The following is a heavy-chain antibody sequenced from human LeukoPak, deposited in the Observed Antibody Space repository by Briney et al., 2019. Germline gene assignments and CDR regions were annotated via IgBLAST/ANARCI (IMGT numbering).Heavy chain of an antibody. CDR1: GYTFTNNY. CDR2: INPSGGTT. CDR3: ARDTTYYYDSSGYRDAFDI. Sequence: ASVKVSCKASGYTFTNNYIHWVRQAPGQGLQWVATINPSGGTTSYAENFQGRVTVTRDTATSKVYMELSSLRSEDTAVYYCARDTTYYYDSSGYRDAFDIWGQGTMVTVSS. D-gene: IGHD3-22*01. V-gene: IGHV1-46*01. J-gene: IGHJ3*02.